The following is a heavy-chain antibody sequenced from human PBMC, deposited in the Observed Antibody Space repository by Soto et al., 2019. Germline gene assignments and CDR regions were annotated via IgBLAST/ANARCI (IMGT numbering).Heavy chain of an antibody. CDR3: ARRSGSYEDY. D-gene: IGHD3-10*01. Sequence: QLQLQESGSGLVRPSQTLSLTCAVSGGSISSGGYSWSWIRQPPGKGLEWIGNIYHSGTTHYNPSLEGRVTLSVARAKNQFSLMLNSVTAADTAVYYCARRSGSYEDYWGQGTLVTVS. J-gene: IGHJ4*02. CDR2: IYHSGTT. CDR1: GGSISSGGYS. V-gene: IGHV4-30-2*01.